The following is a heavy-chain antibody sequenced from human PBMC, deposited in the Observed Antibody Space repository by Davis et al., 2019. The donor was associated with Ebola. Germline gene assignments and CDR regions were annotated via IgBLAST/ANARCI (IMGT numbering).Heavy chain of an antibody. V-gene: IGHV3-73*01. D-gene: IGHD1-26*01. CDR1: GFTFSGSA. CDR2: IRSKANSYAT. J-gene: IGHJ4*02. CDR3: TTTTTHFDY. Sequence: GESLKISCAASGFTFSGSAMHWVRQASGKGLGWVGRIRSKANSYATAYAASVKGRFTISRDDSKNTAYLQMNSLKTEDTAVYYCTTTTTHFDYWGQGTLVTVSS.